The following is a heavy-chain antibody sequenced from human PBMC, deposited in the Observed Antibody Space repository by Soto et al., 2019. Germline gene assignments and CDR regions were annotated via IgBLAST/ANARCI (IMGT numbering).Heavy chain of an antibody. Sequence: GGSLRLSCAASGFTFSSYDMHWVRQATGKGLEWVSAIGTAGDTYYPGSVKGRFTISRENAKKSLYLQMNSLRAGDTAVYYCARVTGRYCSSTSCFSKVDQVVAADVPPSDYWGQGTLVTVSS. J-gene: IGHJ4*02. D-gene: IGHD2-2*01. V-gene: IGHV3-13*01. CDR1: GFTFSSYD. CDR3: ARVTGRYCSSTSCFSKVDQVVAADVPPSDY. CDR2: IGTAGDT.